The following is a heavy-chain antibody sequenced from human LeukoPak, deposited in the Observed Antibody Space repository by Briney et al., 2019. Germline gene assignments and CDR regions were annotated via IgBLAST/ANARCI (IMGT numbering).Heavy chain of an antibody. Sequence: GRSLRLSCAASGFTFSRYGMHWVRQVPGKGLEWVAIIWSDGSNKYYADAVKDRFTISRDNSKNTLDLQMNSLRAEDTAVYYCASDYGDYGGTYGLDYWGQGTLVTVSS. CDR2: IWSDGSNK. V-gene: IGHV3-33*01. CDR1: GFTFSRYG. J-gene: IGHJ4*02. D-gene: IGHD4-17*01. CDR3: ASDYGDYGGTYGLDY.